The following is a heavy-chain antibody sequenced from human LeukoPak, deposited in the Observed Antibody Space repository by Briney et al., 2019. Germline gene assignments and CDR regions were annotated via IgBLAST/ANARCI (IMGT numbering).Heavy chain of an antibody. CDR3: ASATIFGVVIYY. CDR2: ISYDGSNK. D-gene: IGHD3-3*01. Sequence: PGGSLRLSCAASGFTFSSYAMHWVRQAPGKGLEWVAVISYDGSNKYYADSVKGRFTISRDNSKNTLYLQMNSLRAEDTAVYYCASATIFGVVIYYWGQGTLVTVSS. CDR1: GFTFSSYA. J-gene: IGHJ4*02. V-gene: IGHV3-30*04.